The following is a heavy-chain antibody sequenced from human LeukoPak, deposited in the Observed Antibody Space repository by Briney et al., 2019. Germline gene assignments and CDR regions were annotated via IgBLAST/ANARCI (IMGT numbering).Heavy chain of an antibody. Sequence: GGSLRLSCAASGFTFSDHYMDWVRQAPGKGLEWVCRTRNKANSYTTEYAASVKGRFTISRDDSKNSLYLQMNSLKTEDTAVYYCARASEGTYYPYFDYWGQGTLVTVSS. D-gene: IGHD1-26*01. J-gene: IGHJ4*02. CDR1: GFTFSDHY. CDR2: TRNKANSYTT. CDR3: ARASEGTYYPYFDY. V-gene: IGHV3-72*01.